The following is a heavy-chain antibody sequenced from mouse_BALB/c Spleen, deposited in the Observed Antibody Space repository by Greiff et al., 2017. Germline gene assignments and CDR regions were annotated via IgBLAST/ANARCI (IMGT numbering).Heavy chain of an antibody. J-gene: IGHJ3*01. D-gene: IGHD2-10*01. CDR2: ISYSGST. CDR3: ARSYYGNYWFAY. V-gene: IGHV3-8*02. CDR1: GDSITSCY. Sequence: VQLKESGPSLVKPSQTLSLTCSVTGDSITSCYWNWIRKFPGNKLEYMGYISYSGSTYYNPSLKSRISITRDTSKNQYYLQLNSVTTEDTATYYCARSYYGNYWFAYWGQGTLVTVSA.